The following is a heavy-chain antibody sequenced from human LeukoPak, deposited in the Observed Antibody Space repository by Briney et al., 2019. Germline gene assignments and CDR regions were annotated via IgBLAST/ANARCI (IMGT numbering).Heavy chain of an antibody. D-gene: IGHD3-10*01. V-gene: IGHV3-20*04. J-gene: IGHJ4*02. Sequence: GGSLRLSCAASGFTFDDYGMSWVRQAPGKRLEWVSGINWNGGSTGYADSVKGRFTISRDNAKNSLYLQVNSLRAEDTAVYYCAKDRHITMVRGVIGYWGQGTLVTVSS. CDR2: INWNGGST. CDR3: AKDRHITMVRGVIGY. CDR1: GFTFDDYG.